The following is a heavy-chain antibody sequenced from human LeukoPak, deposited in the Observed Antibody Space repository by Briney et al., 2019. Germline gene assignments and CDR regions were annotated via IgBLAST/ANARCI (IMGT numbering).Heavy chain of an antibody. Sequence: PGGSLRLSCAASGFTFSSYGMHWVRQAPGKGLEWVAVIWNDGSNKYYADSVKGRFTISRDNSKNTLYLQMNSLRADDTAVYYCARAAEEYFITIGCFFDYWAQGALVTVS. CDR2: IWNDGSNK. CDR1: GFTFSSYG. CDR3: ARAAEEYFITIGCFFDY. J-gene: IGHJ4*02. D-gene: IGHD3-10*01. V-gene: IGHV3-33*01.